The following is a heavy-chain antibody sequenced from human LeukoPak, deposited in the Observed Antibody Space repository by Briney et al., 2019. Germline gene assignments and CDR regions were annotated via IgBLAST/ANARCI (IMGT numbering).Heavy chain of an antibody. CDR3: ARGGWYSSITPRAYNWFDP. J-gene: IGHJ5*02. CDR2: INHSGST. Sequence: SETLSLTCAVYGGSFSGYYWSWIRQPPGKGLEWIGEINHSGSTNYNPSLKSRVTISVDTSKNQFSLKLSSVTAADTAVYYCARGGWYSSITPRAYNWFDPWGQGTLVTVSS. CDR1: GGSFSGYY. V-gene: IGHV4-34*01. D-gene: IGHD6-13*01.